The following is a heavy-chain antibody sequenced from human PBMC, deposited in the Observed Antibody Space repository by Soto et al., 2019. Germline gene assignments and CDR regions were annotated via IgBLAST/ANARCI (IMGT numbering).Heavy chain of an antibody. V-gene: IGHV3-30*18. CDR2: ISYDGSNQ. CDR1: GFTFNIYG. Sequence: VKLVESGGGVVQPGGSLRLSCAASGFTFNIYGMHWDRQAPDKGLEWVALISYDGSNQYYADSVKGRFTISRDNSKNTLFLQMNSLRADDTAVYYCAKVQASGQGSFDSWGQGTLVTVSS. CDR3: AKVQASGQGSFDS. J-gene: IGHJ4*02. D-gene: IGHD3-10*01.